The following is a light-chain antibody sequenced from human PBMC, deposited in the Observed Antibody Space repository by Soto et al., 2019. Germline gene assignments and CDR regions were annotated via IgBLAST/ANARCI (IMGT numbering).Light chain of an antibody. CDR2: EVS. V-gene: IGLV2-14*01. Sequence: QSALTQPASVSGSPGQSITISCTGTSHDIGGYKYVSWYQQHPGKAPKLMIYEVSKRPSGVSNRFSGSKSGNTASLTISGLQTEDEADYYCCAYTSTSALYVFGTGTKLTVL. CDR3: CAYTSTSALYV. J-gene: IGLJ1*01. CDR1: SHDIGGYKY.